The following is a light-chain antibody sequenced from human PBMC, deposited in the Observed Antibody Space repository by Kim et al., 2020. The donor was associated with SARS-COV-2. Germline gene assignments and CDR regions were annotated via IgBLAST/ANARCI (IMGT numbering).Light chain of an antibody. J-gene: IGLJ1*01. CDR3: NSRDSSGNHLRV. V-gene: IGLV3-19*01. CDR2: GKN. CDR1: SLRSYY. Sequence: SSELTQDPAVFVALGQTVRITCQGDSLRSYYASWYQQKPGQAPVLVIYGKNNRPSGIPDRFSGSSSGNTASLTITGAQAEDEADYYCNSRDSSGNHLRVFGTGTKVTVL.